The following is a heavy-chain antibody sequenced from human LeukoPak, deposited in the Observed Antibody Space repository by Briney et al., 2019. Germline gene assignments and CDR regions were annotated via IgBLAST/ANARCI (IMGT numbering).Heavy chain of an antibody. V-gene: IGHV4-59*11. CDR2: IYTGGTT. CDR1: GGSTSSHF. CDR3: TKATKWLAFDD. J-gene: IGHJ4*02. D-gene: IGHD6-19*01. Sequence: MASETLSLNCTVSGGSTSSHFWSWIRQPPGKGLEWIGNIYTGGTTNYNPSLKSGVTISIDTSKNQLSLHLASVTAADTAVYYCTKATKWLAFDDWGRGTLVTVSS.